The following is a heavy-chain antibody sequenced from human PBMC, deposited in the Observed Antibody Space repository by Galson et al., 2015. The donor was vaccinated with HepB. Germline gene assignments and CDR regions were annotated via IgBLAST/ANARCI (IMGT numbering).Heavy chain of an antibody. CDR2: IGRSDNHT. CDR1: GFTFSDYY. J-gene: IGHJ4*02. D-gene: IGHD3-10*02. V-gene: IGHV3-11*05. CDR3: ARDLVRGVIGY. Sequence: SLRLSCATSGFTFSDYYMNWIRQAPGKGLEWVSYIGRSDNHTNYADSVKGRFTISRDNAKNVVFLQMTSLRAEDTGVYFCARDLVRGVIGYWGQGTLITVSS.